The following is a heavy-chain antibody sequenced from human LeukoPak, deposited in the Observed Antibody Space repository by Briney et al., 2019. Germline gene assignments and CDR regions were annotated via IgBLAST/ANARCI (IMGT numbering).Heavy chain of an antibody. D-gene: IGHD6-13*01. CDR3: ARDLSPGYSSSWYRGWFDP. J-gene: IGHJ5*02. Sequence: SETLSLTCAVYGESFSGYYWSWIRQPPGKGLEWIGEINHSGSTNYNPSLKSRVTMSVDTSKNQFSLKLSSVTAADTAVYYCARDLSPGYSSSWYRGWFDPWGQGTLVTVSS. CDR2: INHSGST. CDR1: GESFSGYY. V-gene: IGHV4-34*01.